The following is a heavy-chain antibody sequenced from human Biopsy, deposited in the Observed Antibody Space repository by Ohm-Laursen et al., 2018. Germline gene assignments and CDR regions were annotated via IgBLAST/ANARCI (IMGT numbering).Heavy chain of an antibody. J-gene: IGHJ6*02. CDR3: AKDVRVKVQLDGMDV. D-gene: IGHD1-1*01. Sequence: SLRLSCAASGFTFDDYAMHWVRQAPGKGLEWVSGISWHSGSRGHADSVKGRFTISRDNAKRLLYLQMNSLRAEDTALYYCAKDVRVKVQLDGMDVWGQGTTVTVSS. V-gene: IGHV3-9*01. CDR1: GFTFDDYA. CDR2: ISWHSGSR.